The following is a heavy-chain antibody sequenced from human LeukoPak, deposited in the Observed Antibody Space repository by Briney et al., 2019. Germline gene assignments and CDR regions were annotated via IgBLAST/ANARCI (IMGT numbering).Heavy chain of an antibody. CDR2: ISGSSDTT. J-gene: IGHJ5*02. CDR3: AGTRRYCSGGSCYNWFDP. CDR1: GFTFSTYA. Sequence: GGSLRLSCAASGFTFSTYAMSWVRQAPGRGLEWVSAISGSSDTTYYADSVKGRFTISRDNSKNTLYLQMNSLRSEDTAVYYCAGTRRYCSGGSCYNWFDPWGQGTLVTVSS. D-gene: IGHD2-15*01. V-gene: IGHV3-23*01.